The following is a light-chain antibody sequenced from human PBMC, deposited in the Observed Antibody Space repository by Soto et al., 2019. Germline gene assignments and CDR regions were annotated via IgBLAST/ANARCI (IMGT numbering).Light chain of an antibody. Sequence: QSVLTQPASVSGSPGQSITISCTGTSSDVGGYNYVSWYQQHPGKAPKLMIYDVSNRPSGVSNRFSGSKSGNTASLTISGLQSVDEADYYCSSYTSSSTPFVLGTGTKVTVL. CDR2: DVS. J-gene: IGLJ1*01. CDR3: SSYTSSSTPFV. CDR1: SSDVGGYNY. V-gene: IGLV2-14*01.